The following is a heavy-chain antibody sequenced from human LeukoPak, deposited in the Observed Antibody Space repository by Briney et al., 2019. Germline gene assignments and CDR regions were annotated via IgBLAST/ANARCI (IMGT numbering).Heavy chain of an antibody. V-gene: IGHV4-31*03. CDR2: IYYSGST. D-gene: IGHD3-22*01. J-gene: IGHJ6*02. CDR1: GGSISSGGYY. CDR3: ARETPTDYYDSSGFPYGMDV. Sequence: SETLSLTCTVSGGSISSGGYYWSWIRQHPGKGLEWIGYIYYSGSTYYNPSLKSRVTISVDKSKNQFSLKLSSVTAADTAVYYCARETPTDYYDSSGFPYGMDVWGQGATVTVSS.